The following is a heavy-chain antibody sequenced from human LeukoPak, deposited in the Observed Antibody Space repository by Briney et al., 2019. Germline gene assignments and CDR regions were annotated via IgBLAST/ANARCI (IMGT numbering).Heavy chain of an antibody. CDR3: ASGYSSSSEFDY. J-gene: IGHJ4*02. CDR2: INHSGST. V-gene: IGHV4-34*01. Sequence: SETLSLTCAVSGGSFSGYYWSWIRQPPGKGLEWIGEINHSGSTNYNPSLKSRVTISVDASKNQFSLKLSSVTAADTAVYYCASGYSSSSEFDYWGQGTLVTVSS. CDR1: GGSFSGYY. D-gene: IGHD6-6*01.